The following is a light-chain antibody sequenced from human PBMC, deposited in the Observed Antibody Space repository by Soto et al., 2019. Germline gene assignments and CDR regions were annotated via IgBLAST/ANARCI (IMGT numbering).Light chain of an antibody. CDR1: QSINNY. CDR3: QQSYSTPLST. V-gene: IGKV1-39*01. J-gene: IGKJ2*01. CDR2: AAS. Sequence: DIPMTQSPSSLSASVGERVTITCRASQSINNYLNWYQQKPGTAPKLLIYAASNLQSGVPSRFSGSGSETDFTLTINSLQPEDFATYYCQQSYSTPLSTFGQGTKLEIK.